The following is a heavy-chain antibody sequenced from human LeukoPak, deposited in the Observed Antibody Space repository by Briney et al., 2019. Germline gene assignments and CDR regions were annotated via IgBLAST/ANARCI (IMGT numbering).Heavy chain of an antibody. Sequence: GGSLRLSCAASGFTFSSYRMNWVRQAPGKGLEWVSYISSSSNTIYYADSVKGRFTISRDNAKNSLYLQMNTLRAEDTAVYSCARGADGVSSNSRGWFDPWGQGTLVTVSS. J-gene: IGHJ5*02. CDR2: ISSSSNTI. D-gene: IGHD2-15*01. CDR1: GFTFSSYR. CDR3: ARGADGVSSNSRGWFDP. V-gene: IGHV3-48*01.